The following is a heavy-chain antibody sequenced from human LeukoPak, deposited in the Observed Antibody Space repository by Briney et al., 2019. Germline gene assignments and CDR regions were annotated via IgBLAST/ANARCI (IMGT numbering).Heavy chain of an antibody. Sequence: GGSLRLSCVASGFTFSSSWMYRVRQAPGKGLVWASRISSDGSDTTYADSVKGRFTISRDNAKNTLYLQMNSLSVEDTAMYYCARAGSSWANDYWGQGTLVTVSS. V-gene: IGHV3-74*01. J-gene: IGHJ4*02. CDR2: ISSDGSDT. D-gene: IGHD6-13*01. CDR3: ARAGSSWANDY. CDR1: GFTFSSSW.